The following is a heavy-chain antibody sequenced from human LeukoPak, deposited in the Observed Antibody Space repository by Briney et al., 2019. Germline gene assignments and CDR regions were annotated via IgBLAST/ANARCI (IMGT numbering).Heavy chain of an antibody. CDR2: VDHTGST. D-gene: IGHD1-26*01. CDR1: DDSITKYY. CDR3: ARDWDSGSYYQSSTFDI. J-gene: IGHJ3*02. V-gene: IGHV4-59*12. Sequence: SETLSLTCSVSDDSITKYYWTWIRQPPGKGLEWIGYVDHTGSTNFNPSLNGRVSISRDTTKNLFSLRLRSVTAADTAVYYCARDWDSGSYYQSSTFDIWGQGTMVTVSS.